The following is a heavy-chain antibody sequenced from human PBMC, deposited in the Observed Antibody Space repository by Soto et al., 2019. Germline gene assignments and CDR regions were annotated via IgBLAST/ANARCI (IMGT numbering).Heavy chain of an antibody. Sequence: PSETLSLTCAVYNGSVSGYYWSWIRQSPGKGLEWIGEINHSGSTNYNPSLKSRVTISVDTSKSQFSLNLTSVTAADTALYYCATRRVIRAGRFFGFDYWGQGNLVTVSS. CDR1: NGSVSGYY. CDR3: ATRRVIRAGRFFGFDY. CDR2: INHSGST. J-gene: IGHJ4*02. V-gene: IGHV4-34*01. D-gene: IGHD3-3*01.